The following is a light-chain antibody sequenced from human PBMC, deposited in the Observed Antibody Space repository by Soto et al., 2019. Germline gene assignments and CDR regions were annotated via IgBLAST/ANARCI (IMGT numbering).Light chain of an antibody. CDR2: GAS. V-gene: IGKV3-20*01. CDR1: QSVSSSY. J-gene: IGKJ2*01. Sequence: EIVLTQSPGTLSLSPGERATLSCRASQSVSSSYLAWYQQKPGQAPRLLIYGASSRSTGIPDRFSGSGSGTDFTLTISRLEPEDCAVYYCQQYASSPRYTFGQGTKLEIK. CDR3: QQYASSPRYT.